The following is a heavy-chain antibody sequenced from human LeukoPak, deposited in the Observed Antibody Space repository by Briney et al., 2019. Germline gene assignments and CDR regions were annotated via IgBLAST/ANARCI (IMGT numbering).Heavy chain of an antibody. CDR1: GYSFTSYW. V-gene: IGHV5-51*01. CDR2: IYPGDSDT. D-gene: IGHD2/OR15-2a*01. Sequence: GGSLKIPCKGSGYSFTSYWIGWVRQMPGKGLEWMGVIYPGDSDTRYSPSFQGQVTISADKSTNTAYLQLSSLKASDTAMYYCARQAHNYPYYYYWGQGTRVTVS. CDR3: ARQAHNYPYYYY. J-gene: IGHJ4*02.